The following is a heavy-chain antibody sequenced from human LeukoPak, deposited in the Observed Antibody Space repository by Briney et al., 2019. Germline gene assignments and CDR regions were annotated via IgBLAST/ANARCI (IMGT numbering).Heavy chain of an antibody. CDR1: GYTFIRYY. D-gene: IGHD4-17*01. Sequence: ASVKVSCKVSGYTFIRYYMHWVRQAPGQGLEWMGIINPSGGSTSYAQKFQGRVTMTRDTSTSTVYMELSRLRSEDTAVYYCARGGYGDRIDYWGQGTLVSVSS. CDR2: INPSGGST. J-gene: IGHJ4*02. V-gene: IGHV1-46*01. CDR3: ARGGYGDRIDY.